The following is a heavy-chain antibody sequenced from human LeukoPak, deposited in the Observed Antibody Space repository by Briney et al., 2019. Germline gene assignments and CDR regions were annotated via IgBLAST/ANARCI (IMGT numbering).Heavy chain of an antibody. D-gene: IGHD3-22*01. J-gene: IGHJ4*02. CDR1: GGTFSSYA. CDR2: IIPIFGTA. V-gene: IGHV1-69*05. Sequence: SVKVSCKASGGTFSSYAISWVRQAPGQGLEWMGGIIPIFGTANYAQKLQGRVTMTTDTSTSTAYMELRSLRSDDTAVNYCARKNYDSSGYHYYFDYWGQGTLVTVSS. CDR3: ARKNYDSSGYHYYFDY.